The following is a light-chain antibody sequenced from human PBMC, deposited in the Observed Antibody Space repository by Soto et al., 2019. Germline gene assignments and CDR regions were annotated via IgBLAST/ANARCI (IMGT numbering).Light chain of an antibody. CDR2: DAS. Sequence: EIVMTQSPATLSVSSGEGITLSCRASQSVKNHLAWYQHKPGQSPRLLIYDASSRATGVPARFSGGGSGTGFTLVISSLQSEDAAVYYCWEYNAWPPGTFGQGTKVEIK. CDR3: WEYNAWPPGT. J-gene: IGKJ1*01. V-gene: IGKV3D-15*01. CDR1: QSVKNH.